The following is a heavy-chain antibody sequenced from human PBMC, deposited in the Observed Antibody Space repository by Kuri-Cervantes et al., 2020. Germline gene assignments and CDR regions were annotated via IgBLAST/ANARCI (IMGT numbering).Heavy chain of an antibody. CDR3: AREGYGSGKAGIFDI. V-gene: IGHV3-30-3*01. D-gene: IGHD2-15*01. CDR2: ASSDGTTK. J-gene: IGHJ3*02. CDR1: GFTFNNRI. Sequence: GGSLRLSCAASGFTFNNRIMHWVRQAPGKGLEWVAVASSDGTTKAYADSVKGRFTISKDNSKNTLSLQLDSLRDDDTAVYYCAREGYGSGKAGIFDIWGQGTMVTVSS.